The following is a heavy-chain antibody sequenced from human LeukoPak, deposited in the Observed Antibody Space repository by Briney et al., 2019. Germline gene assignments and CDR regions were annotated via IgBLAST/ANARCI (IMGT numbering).Heavy chain of an antibody. Sequence: SVKVSCKAAGYSFTTFHINWVRQAPGQGLEWMGGIIPIFGTANYAQKFRGRVTITADASTSTAYMELSSLKSEDTAVYYCARGGFSDIVVVPAASNWFDPWGQGTLVTVSS. D-gene: IGHD2-2*01. CDR1: GYSFTTFH. J-gene: IGHJ5*02. CDR2: IIPIFGTA. V-gene: IGHV1-69*13. CDR3: ARGGFSDIVVVPAASNWFDP.